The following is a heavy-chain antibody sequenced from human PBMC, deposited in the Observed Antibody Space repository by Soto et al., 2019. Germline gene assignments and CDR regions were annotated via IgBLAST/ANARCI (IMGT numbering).Heavy chain of an antibody. CDR1: GYSFTAYW. V-gene: IGHV5-10-1*01. CDR2: IDPSDSYV. CDR3: TRRASSSFYHFAF. D-gene: IGHD2-2*01. J-gene: IGHJ4*02. Sequence: PGESLKISCQASGYSFTAYWITWVRQMPGKGLEWMATIDPSDSYVDYSPSFRGHVTFSVDRSITTVYLQWNSLKASDSAMYFCTRRASSSFYHFAFWGQGALATV.